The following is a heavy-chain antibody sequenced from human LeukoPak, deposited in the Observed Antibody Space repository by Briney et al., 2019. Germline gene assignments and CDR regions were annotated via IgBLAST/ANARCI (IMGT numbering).Heavy chain of an antibody. CDR1: GYTFTSYG. CDR3: ARVPRDLPYYYDSSGFGM. J-gene: IGHJ3*02. Sequence: ASVNVSCKASGYTFTSYGISWVRQAPGQGLEWMGWISAYNGNTNYAQKLQGRVTMTTDTSTSTAYMELRSLRSDDTAVYYCARVPRDLPYYYDSSGFGMWGERTLVTVSS. V-gene: IGHV1-18*01. D-gene: IGHD3-22*01. CDR2: ISAYNGNT.